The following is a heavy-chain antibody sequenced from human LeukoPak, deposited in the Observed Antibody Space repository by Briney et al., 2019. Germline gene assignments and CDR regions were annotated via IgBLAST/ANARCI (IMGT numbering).Heavy chain of an antibody. D-gene: IGHD4/OR15-4a*01. CDR2: ITSGGNT. J-gene: IGHJ4*02. CDR1: GFTFSSLA. V-gene: IGHV3-23*01. Sequence: GGSLRLSCAASGFTFSSLAMNRVRQTPGKGLEWVSAITSGGNTYYADSVKGRFTISRDNSKNTLYLQMNSLRAEDTAVYYCARTMALDYWGQGTLVTASS. CDR3: ARTMALDY.